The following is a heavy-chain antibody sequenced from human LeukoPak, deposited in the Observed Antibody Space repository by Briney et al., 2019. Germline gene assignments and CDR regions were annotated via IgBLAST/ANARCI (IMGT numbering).Heavy chain of an antibody. CDR1: GFIFRTYW. J-gene: IGHJ4*02. CDR3: ARRARYRSSFTLDF. V-gene: IGHV5-10-1*01. Sequence: GESLRISCHTSGFIFRTYWIAWVRQMPGKGLEWMGIVDPTDPDVAYSPSFRGHVTMSADTSISTVYLQWSSLEASDTAIYFCARRARYRSSFTLDFWGQGTLVTVSS. D-gene: IGHD6-13*01. CDR2: VDPTDPDV.